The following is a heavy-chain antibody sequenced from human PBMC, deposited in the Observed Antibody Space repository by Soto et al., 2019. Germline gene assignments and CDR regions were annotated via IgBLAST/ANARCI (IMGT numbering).Heavy chain of an antibody. CDR3: ARDGVAILQLGWYDP. Sequence: QVQLVESGGGVVQPGRSLRLSCAASGFTFSSYAMHWVRQAPGKGLEWVAVISYDGSNKYYADSVKGRFTISRDNSKNTLYLQMNSLRAEDTAVYYCARDGVAILQLGWYDPWGQGTLVTVSS. V-gene: IGHV3-30-3*01. CDR1: GFTFSSYA. D-gene: IGHD6-6*01. CDR2: ISYDGSNK. J-gene: IGHJ5*02.